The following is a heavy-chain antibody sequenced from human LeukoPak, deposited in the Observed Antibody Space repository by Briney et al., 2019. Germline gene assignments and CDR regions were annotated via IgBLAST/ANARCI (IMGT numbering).Heavy chain of an antibody. CDR3: ARDGSSSWFDY. CDR2: IIPIFGTA. V-gene: IGHV1-69*05. Sequence: RASVTVSCTASGGTFSSYAISWVRQAPGQGLEWMGGIIPIFGTANYAQKFQGRVTITTDESTSTAYMELGSLRSEDTAVYYCARDGSSSWFDYWGQGTLVTVSS. D-gene: IGHD6-13*01. J-gene: IGHJ4*02. CDR1: GGTFSSYA.